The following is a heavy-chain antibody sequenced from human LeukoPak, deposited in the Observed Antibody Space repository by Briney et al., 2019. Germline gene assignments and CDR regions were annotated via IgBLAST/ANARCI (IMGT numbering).Heavy chain of an antibody. CDR1: GGSISGYY. V-gene: IGHV4-59*01. D-gene: IGHD1-14*01. Sequence: SETLSLTCTVSGGSISGYYWTWIRQPPGMGLEWVGYIYYTGSTNYNPSLRSRVTMSVDTSKNQFSLKLTSVTAADTAVYYCARGQGTSAFDYWGQGTLVTVSS. CDR2: IYYTGST. CDR3: ARGQGTSAFDY. J-gene: IGHJ4*02.